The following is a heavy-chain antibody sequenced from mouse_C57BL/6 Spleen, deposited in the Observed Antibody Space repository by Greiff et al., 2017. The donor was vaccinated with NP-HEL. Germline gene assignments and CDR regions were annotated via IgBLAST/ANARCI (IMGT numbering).Heavy chain of an antibody. D-gene: IGHD2-2*01. CDR1: GYTFTDYY. Sequence: EVQLQQSGPELVKPGASVKISCKASGYTFTDYYMNWVKQSHGKSLEWIGDINPNNGGTSYNQKFKGKATLTVDKSSSTAYMELRSLTSEDSAVYYCATTMVTTRDYAMDYWGQGTSVTVSS. V-gene: IGHV1-26*01. CDR3: ATTMVTTRDYAMDY. CDR2: INPNNGGT. J-gene: IGHJ4*01.